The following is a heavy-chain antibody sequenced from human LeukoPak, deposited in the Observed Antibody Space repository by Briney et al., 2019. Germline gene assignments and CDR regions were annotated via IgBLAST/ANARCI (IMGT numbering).Heavy chain of an antibody. Sequence: GGSLRLSCAVSGFSFRSYGMSWVRQAPGKGLEWVASIKQDGSEIYYVDSVKGRFTISRDNAKNALYLQMNSLTVDDTAIYYCARDFDGFGELSGYWGQGTLVTVSS. V-gene: IGHV3-7*01. J-gene: IGHJ4*02. D-gene: IGHD3-10*01. CDR1: GFSFRSYG. CDR2: IKQDGSEI. CDR3: ARDFDGFGELSGY.